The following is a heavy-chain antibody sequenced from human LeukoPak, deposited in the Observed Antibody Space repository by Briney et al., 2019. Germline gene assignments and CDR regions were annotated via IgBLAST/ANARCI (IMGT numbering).Heavy chain of an antibody. D-gene: IGHD6-13*01. V-gene: IGHV3-21*01. J-gene: IGHJ6*02. CDR2: ISSSSSYI. CDR1: GFTFSSYS. Sequence: GSLRLSCAASGFTFSSYSMNWVRQAPGKGLEWVLSISSSSSYIYYADSVKGRFTISRDNAKNSLYLQMNSLRAEDTAVYYCARDLIAASGYYYYGMDVWGQGTTVTVSS. CDR3: ARDLIAASGYYYYGMDV.